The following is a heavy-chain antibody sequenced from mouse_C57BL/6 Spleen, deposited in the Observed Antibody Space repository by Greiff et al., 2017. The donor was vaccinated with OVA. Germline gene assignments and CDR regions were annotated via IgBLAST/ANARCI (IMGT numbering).Heavy chain of an antibody. CDR2: IYPSDSET. V-gene: IGHV1-61*01. J-gene: IGHJ4*01. Sequence: VQLQQSGAELVRPGSSVKLSCKASGYTFTSYWMDWVKQRPGQGLEWIGNIYPSDSETHFNQKFKDKATLTVDKSSSTAYMQLSSLTSEDSAVYYCACYYYGSSYDAMDYWGQGTSVTVSS. CDR1: GYTFTSYW. D-gene: IGHD1-1*01. CDR3: ACYYYGSSYDAMDY.